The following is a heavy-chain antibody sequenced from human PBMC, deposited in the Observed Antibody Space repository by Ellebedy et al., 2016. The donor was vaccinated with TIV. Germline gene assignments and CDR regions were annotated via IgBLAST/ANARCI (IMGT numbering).Heavy chain of an antibody. CDR3: ARESHQWLPYFDY. J-gene: IGHJ4*02. D-gene: IGHD6-19*01. V-gene: IGHV3-30*19. CDR2: ISYDGSNK. Sequence: GGSLRLSCAASGFTFSSYGMHWVRQAPGKGLEWVAVISYDGSNKYYADSVKGRFTISRDNSKNTLYLQMNSLRAEDTAVYYCARESHQWLPYFDYWGQGTLVTVSS. CDR1: GFTFSSYG.